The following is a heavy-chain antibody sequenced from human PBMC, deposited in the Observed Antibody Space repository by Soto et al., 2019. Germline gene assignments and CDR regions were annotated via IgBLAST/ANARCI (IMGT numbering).Heavy chain of an antibody. V-gene: IGHV3-48*01. CDR3: ARETTPTYYYFYMDV. CDR2: ISSSSSTI. D-gene: IGHD4-17*01. J-gene: IGHJ6*03. CDR1: GFTFSRYS. Sequence: GGSLRLSCAASGFTFSRYSMNWVRQAPGKGLEWVSYISSSSSTIYYADSVKGRFTISRDSAKNSLYLQMNSLRAEDTAVYYCARETTPTYYYFYMDVWGKGTTVTVSS.